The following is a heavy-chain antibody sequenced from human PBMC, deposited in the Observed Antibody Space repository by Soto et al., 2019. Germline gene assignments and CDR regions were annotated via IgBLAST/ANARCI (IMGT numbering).Heavy chain of an antibody. V-gene: IGHV3-9*01. Sequence: GGSLRLSCAASVFIFDDYAMHWVRQAPGKGLEWVSGISWNSGSIGYADSVKARFTISRDNGKNLLYLQMNSLRAEDTAFYYCAKDISGRGSFYYYFGMDVWGQGSPGHRLL. J-gene: IGHJ6*02. D-gene: IGHD1-26*01. CDR2: ISWNSGSI. CDR1: VFIFDDYA. CDR3: AKDISGRGSFYYYFGMDV.